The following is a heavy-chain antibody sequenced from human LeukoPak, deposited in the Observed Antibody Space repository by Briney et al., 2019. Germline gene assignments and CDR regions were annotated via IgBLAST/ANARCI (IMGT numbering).Heavy chain of an antibody. CDR1: GGSISSGGYY. D-gene: IGHD2-21*02. J-gene: IGHJ2*01. V-gene: IGHV4-30-2*01. CDR3: ARHRAVVVTSYWYFDL. Sequence: NTSQTLSLTCTVSGGSISSGGYYWSWIRQPPGKGLEWIGYIYHSGSTYYNPSLKSRVTISVDRSKNQFSLKLSSVTAADTAVYYCARHRAVVVTSYWYFDLWGRGTLVTVSS. CDR2: IYHSGST.